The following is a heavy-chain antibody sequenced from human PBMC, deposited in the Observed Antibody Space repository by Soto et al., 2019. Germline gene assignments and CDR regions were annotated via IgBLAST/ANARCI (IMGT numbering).Heavy chain of an antibody. CDR3: PRVPPNNYGSGTYPFDY. D-gene: IGHD3-10*01. J-gene: IGHJ4*02. Sequence: EVQLVESGGGLAQPGRSLRLSCTSSGFTFDHYAMTWFRQAPGKGLEWVGFITSKAYGGTTEYAASVKGRFTISRDDSHSIAYLQMESIKTEDTAVYYCPRVPPNNYGSGTYPFDYWGQGALVTVSS. CDR1: GFTFDHYA. CDR2: ITSKAYGGTT. V-gene: IGHV3-49*03.